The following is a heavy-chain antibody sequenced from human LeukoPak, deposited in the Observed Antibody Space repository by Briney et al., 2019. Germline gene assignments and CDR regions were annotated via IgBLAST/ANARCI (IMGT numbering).Heavy chain of an antibody. CDR1: GFTFSSYE. D-gene: IGHD3-22*01. Sequence: GSLRLSCAASGFTFSSYEMNWVRQAPGKGLEWVSYIISSGSTIYYADSVKGRFTISRDNAKNSLYLQMNSLRAEDTAVYYCARDSTPYYDSSGYPMAFDIWGQGTMVTVSS. V-gene: IGHV3-48*03. CDR3: ARDSTPYYDSSGYPMAFDI. CDR2: IISSGSTI. J-gene: IGHJ3*02.